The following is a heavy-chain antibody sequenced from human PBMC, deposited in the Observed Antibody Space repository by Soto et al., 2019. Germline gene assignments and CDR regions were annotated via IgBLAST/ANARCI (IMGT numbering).Heavy chain of an antibody. CDR2: INTGTGNT. CDR1: GYIFTGYP. D-gene: IGHD6-25*01. Sequence: QVQLVQSGAEVKKPGASVRVSCKASGYIFTGYPMHWVRQAPGQSLEWMGWINTGTGNTKYSQNFQGRVTTSRDTSPSTGYMELGSLRSEDTAMYYCTRDSNGLGDYWCQRTLVTVSS. J-gene: IGHJ4*02. V-gene: IGHV1-3*04. CDR3: TRDSNGLGDY.